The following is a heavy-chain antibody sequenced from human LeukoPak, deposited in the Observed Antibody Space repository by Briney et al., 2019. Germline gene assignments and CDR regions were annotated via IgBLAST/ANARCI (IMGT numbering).Heavy chain of an antibody. CDR1: GFTFSSYA. CDR3: AKGSRLVIDAFDI. Sequence: RTGGSLRLSCAASGFTFSSYAMSWVRQAPGKGLEWVSAISGSGGSTYYADSVKGRFTISRDNSKNTLYLQMNSLRAEDTAVYYCAKGSRLVIDAFDIWGQGTMVTVSS. V-gene: IGHV3-23*01. J-gene: IGHJ3*02. D-gene: IGHD3-9*01. CDR2: ISGSGGST.